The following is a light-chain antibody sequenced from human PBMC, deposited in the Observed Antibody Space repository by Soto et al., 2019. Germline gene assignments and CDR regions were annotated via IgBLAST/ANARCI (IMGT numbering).Light chain of an antibody. Sequence: QSVLTQPPSGSAAPGQNVTISCSGTSSNIGNNYVSWYQHLPGTAPRILIYDNYKRPSGIPDRFSGFKSGTSATLGITGLQTGDEADYYCGPWDPRLRVFYVFGSGTKVTVL. CDR1: SSNIGNNY. J-gene: IGLJ1*01. CDR2: DNY. CDR3: GPWDPRLRVFYV. V-gene: IGLV1-51*01.